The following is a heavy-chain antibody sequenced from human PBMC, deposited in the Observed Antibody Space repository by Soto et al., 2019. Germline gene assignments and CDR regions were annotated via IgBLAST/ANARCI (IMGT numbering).Heavy chain of an antibody. CDR3: TRLGARRQYYDSSGYTSYGMDV. CDR1: GFTFSGSA. J-gene: IGHJ6*02. D-gene: IGHD3-22*01. V-gene: IGHV3-73*02. Sequence: EVQLVESGGGLVQPGGSLNLSCAASGFTFSGSAMHWVRQASGKGLEWVGRTRSKANSYATAYAASVKGRFTISRDDSKNTAYLQMNSLKTEDTAVYYCTRLGARRQYYDSSGYTSYGMDVWGQGTTVTVSS. CDR2: TRSKANSYAT.